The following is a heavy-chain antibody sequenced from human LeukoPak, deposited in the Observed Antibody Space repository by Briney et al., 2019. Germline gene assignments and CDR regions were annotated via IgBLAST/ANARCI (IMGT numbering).Heavy chain of an antibody. CDR2: IYSGGST. J-gene: IGHJ3*02. Sequence: GGSLRLSCAASGFTVSSNYMSWVRQAPGKWLEWVSIIYSGGSTFYADSVKGRFTISRDNSKNTLYLQMNSLRAEDTAVYYCARGGSYLSAFDIWGQGTMVTISS. CDR1: GFTVSSNY. CDR3: ARGGSYLSAFDI. V-gene: IGHV3-53*01. D-gene: IGHD1-26*01.